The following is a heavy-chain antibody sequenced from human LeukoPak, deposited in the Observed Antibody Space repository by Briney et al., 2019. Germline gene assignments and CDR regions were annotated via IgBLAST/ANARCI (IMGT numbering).Heavy chain of an antibody. Sequence: PGGSLRLSCAASGFTFSNYAMSWARQAPGKGLEWVSGISGSGANTYYVDSVKGRFTISRDNSKNTLYLQMNSLRAEDTAVYYCARAYGSGSTFHPDYWGQGTLVTVSS. V-gene: IGHV3-23*01. CDR1: GFTFSNYA. CDR3: ARAYGSGSTFHPDY. CDR2: ISGSGANT. J-gene: IGHJ4*02. D-gene: IGHD3-10*01.